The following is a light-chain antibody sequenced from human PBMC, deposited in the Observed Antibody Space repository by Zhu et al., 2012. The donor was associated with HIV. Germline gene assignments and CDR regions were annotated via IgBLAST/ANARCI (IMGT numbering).Light chain of an antibody. CDR2: QAS. V-gene: IGKV1-5*03. CDR1: QSISTW. J-gene: IGKJ2*01. CDR3: QHRSDYLYT. Sequence: DIQMTQSSSTLSASVGDRVTITCRASQSISTWLAWYQQKPGKAPNLLIYQASILESGVPSRFTGSGSGTEFTLTISSLQPDDSATYYCQHRSDYLYTFGQGTQAGDQT.